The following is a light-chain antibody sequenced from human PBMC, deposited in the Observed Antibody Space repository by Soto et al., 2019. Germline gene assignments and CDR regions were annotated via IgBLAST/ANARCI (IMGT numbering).Light chain of an antibody. CDR2: GAS. J-gene: IGKJ2*01. V-gene: IGKV3-20*01. CDR1: QSVSSSY. CDR3: QQYGSWLMYT. Sequence: EIVLTQSPGTLSLSPGERATLSCRASQSVSSSYLAWYQQKPGQAPRLLIYGASSRATGIPDRFSGSGSGRDFTLTISRLEPEDFAVYYSQQYGSWLMYTFGQGTKLEIK.